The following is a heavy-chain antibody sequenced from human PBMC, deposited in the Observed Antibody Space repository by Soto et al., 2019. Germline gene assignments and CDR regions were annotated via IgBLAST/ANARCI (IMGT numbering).Heavy chain of an antibody. CDR3: AKDHGYGHFFGYFDY. J-gene: IGHJ4*02. V-gene: IGHV3-30*18. CDR2: ISYEGSNK. CDR1: GFIFTNYG. Sequence: GGSLRLSCAASGFIFTNYGMHWVRQAPGKGLEWVAVISYEGSNKYEADSVKGRFTISRDNSKSTLYLQMNSLRAEDTAVYYCAKDHGYGHFFGYFDYWGQGTPVTVSS. D-gene: IGHD3-3*02.